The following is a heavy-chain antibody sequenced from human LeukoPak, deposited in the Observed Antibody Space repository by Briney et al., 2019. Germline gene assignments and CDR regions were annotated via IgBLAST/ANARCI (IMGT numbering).Heavy chain of an antibody. V-gene: IGHV3-30-3*01. Sequence: GRSLRLSCAASGCTFSSYAMHWVRQAPGKGLEWVAVISYDGSNKYYADSVKGRFTISRDNSKNTLYLQMNSLRAEDTAVYYCARPEGDYQGHDAFDIWGQGTVVTVSS. J-gene: IGHJ3*02. CDR3: ARPEGDYQGHDAFDI. D-gene: IGHD4-17*01. CDR1: GCTFSSYA. CDR2: ISYDGSNK.